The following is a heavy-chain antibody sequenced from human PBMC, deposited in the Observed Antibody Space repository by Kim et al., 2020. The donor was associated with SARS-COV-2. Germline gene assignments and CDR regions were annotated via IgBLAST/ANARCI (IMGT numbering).Heavy chain of an antibody. Sequence: GSLRLSCAASGFTFSSYAMHWVRQAPGKGLEWVAVISYDGSNKYYADSVKGRFTISRDNSKNTLYLQMNSLRAEDTAVYYCARGSRVRGYSYGYSIREIAFDYWGQGTLVTVSS. CDR3: ARGSRVRGYSYGYSIREIAFDY. J-gene: IGHJ4*02. V-gene: IGHV3-30*04. CDR1: GFTFSSYA. D-gene: IGHD5-18*01. CDR2: ISYDGSNK.